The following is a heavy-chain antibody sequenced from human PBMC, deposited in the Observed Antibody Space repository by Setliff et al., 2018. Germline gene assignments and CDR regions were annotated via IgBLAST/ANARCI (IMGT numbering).Heavy chain of an antibody. J-gene: IGHJ4*02. V-gene: IGHV3-74*01. Sequence: PGGSLRLSCAASGFTLGTYWMHWVRQVPGKGLVWVSRVNSDETTTTYADSLRGRFTISRDNAKNMLYLQMNRLRAEDTAVYYCARGIAAAGSLDYWGPGTLVTVSS. CDR3: ARGIAAAGSLDY. CDR2: VNSDETTT. CDR1: GFTLGTYW. D-gene: IGHD6-13*01.